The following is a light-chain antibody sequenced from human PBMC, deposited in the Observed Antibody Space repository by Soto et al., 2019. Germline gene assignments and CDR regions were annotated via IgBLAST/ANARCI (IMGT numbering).Light chain of an antibody. V-gene: IGKV3D-11*01. Sequence: EIVLTQSPATLSSFPGDRVTLSCRASQDINTRLAWYQHRPGQAPRLLIYQTSIRAAGIPARFSASGTGADFTLTISDVQPEDFAVYYCHQRQSWPRTFGQGTKVDIK. CDR1: QDINTR. CDR2: QTS. J-gene: IGKJ1*01. CDR3: HQRQSWPRT.